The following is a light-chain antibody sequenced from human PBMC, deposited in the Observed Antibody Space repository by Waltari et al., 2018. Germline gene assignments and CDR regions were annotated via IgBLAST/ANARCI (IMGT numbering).Light chain of an antibody. CDR2: GAS. CDR3: QQYGSSPPIT. V-gene: IGKV3-20*01. Sequence: EIVLTQSPGTLSLSPGERATLSCRASQSVSSSYLAWYQQKPGQAPRLLIYGASRRATGIPGRFSGSGSGTDFTLTISRLEPEDFAVYYCQQYGSSPPITFGQGTRLEIK. J-gene: IGKJ5*01. CDR1: QSVSSSY.